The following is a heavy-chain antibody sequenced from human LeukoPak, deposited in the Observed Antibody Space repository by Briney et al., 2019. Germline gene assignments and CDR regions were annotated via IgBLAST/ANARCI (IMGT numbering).Heavy chain of an antibody. CDR3: ARVFPVVVVAATLMFDY. CDR2: IYYSGST. V-gene: IGHV4-59*01. CDR1: GGSISSYY. Sequence: PSGTLSLTCAVSGGSISSYYWSWIRQPPGKGLEWIGYIYYSGSTNYNPSLKSRVTISVDTSKNQFSLKLRSVTAADTAVYYCARVFPVVVVAATLMFDYWGQGTLVTVSS. D-gene: IGHD2-15*01. J-gene: IGHJ4*02.